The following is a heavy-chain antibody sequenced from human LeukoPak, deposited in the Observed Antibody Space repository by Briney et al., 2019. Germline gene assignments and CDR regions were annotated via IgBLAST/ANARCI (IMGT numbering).Heavy chain of an antibody. V-gene: IGHV3-23*01. CDR3: AKHVRAYCSSTSCLLRFDY. Sequence: GGSLRLSCAASGFTFSSYAMSWVRQAPGKGLEWVSAISGSGGSTYYADSVKGRFTISRDNSKNTLYLQMNSLRAEDTAVYYCAKHVRAYCSSTSCLLRFDYWGQGTLVTVSS. CDR1: GFTFSSYA. J-gene: IGHJ4*02. D-gene: IGHD2-2*01. CDR2: ISGSGGST.